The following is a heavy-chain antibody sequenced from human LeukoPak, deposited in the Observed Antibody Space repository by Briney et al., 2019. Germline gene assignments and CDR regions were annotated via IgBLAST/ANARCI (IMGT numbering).Heavy chain of an antibody. Sequence: ASVKVSCKASGYTFTSYYMHWVRQAPGQGLEWMGIINPSGGSTSYAQKFQGRVTMTRDTSTSTVYMELSSLRSEDTAVYYCARGLGPWEYIQLTGAFDYWGQGTLVTVSS. CDR3: ARGLGPWEYIQLTGAFDY. CDR1: GYTFTSYY. D-gene: IGHD1-26*01. V-gene: IGHV1-46*01. CDR2: INPSGGST. J-gene: IGHJ4*02.